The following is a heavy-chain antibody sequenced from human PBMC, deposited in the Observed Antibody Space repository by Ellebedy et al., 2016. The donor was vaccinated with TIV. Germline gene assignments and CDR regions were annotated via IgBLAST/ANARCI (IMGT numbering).Heavy chain of an antibody. CDR1: GFTFSSYA. D-gene: IGHD6-13*01. V-gene: IGHV3-23*01. Sequence: GGSLRLSXAASGFTFSSYAMSWVRQAPGKGLEWVSAISGSGGSTYYADSVKGRFTISRDNSKNTLYLQMNSLRAEDTAVYYCAKEGLIAAAGTYVPYYFDYWGQGTLVTVSS. CDR2: ISGSGGST. J-gene: IGHJ4*02. CDR3: AKEGLIAAAGTYVPYYFDY.